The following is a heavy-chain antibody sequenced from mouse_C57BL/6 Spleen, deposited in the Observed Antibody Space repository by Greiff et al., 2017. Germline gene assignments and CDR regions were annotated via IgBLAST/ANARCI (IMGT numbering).Heavy chain of an antibody. V-gene: IGHV1-50*01. D-gene: IGHD4-1*01. J-gene: IGHJ4*01. Sequence: VQLQQPGAELVKPGASVKLSCKASGYTFTSYWMQWVKQRPGQGLEWIGEIDPADSYTHYNQKFKGKATLTVDTSSSTAYMQLSSLTSEDSAVYYCATGTGDYYAMDYWGQGTSVTGSS. CDR3: ATGTGDYYAMDY. CDR2: IDPADSYT. CDR1: GYTFTSYW.